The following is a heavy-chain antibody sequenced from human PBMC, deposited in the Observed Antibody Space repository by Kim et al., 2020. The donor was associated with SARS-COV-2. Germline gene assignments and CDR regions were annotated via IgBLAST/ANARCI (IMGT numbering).Heavy chain of an antibody. CDR2: IYYSGST. D-gene: IGHD6-6*01. V-gene: IGHV4-39*01. Sequence: SETLSLTCTVSGGSISSSSYYWGWIRQPPGKGLEWIGSIYYSGSTYYNPSLKSRVTISVDTSKNQFSLKLSSVTAADTAVYYCARLFEYSSPDAFDIWGQGTMVTVSS. CDR3: ARLFEYSSPDAFDI. CDR1: GGSISSSSYY. J-gene: IGHJ3*02.